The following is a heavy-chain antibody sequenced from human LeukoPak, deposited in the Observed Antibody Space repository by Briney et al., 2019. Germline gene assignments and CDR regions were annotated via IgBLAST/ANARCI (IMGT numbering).Heavy chain of an antibody. J-gene: IGHJ3*02. CDR1: GGSISSYY. D-gene: IGHD3-22*01. V-gene: IGHV4-4*07. CDR2: IYTSGST. CDR3: ARDVYYHDSSAIEDDAFDI. Sequence: PSETLSLTCTVSGGSISSYYWSWIRQPAGKGLEWIGRIYTSGSTNYNPSLKSRVTMSVDTSKNQFSLKLSSVTAADTAVYYCARDVYYHDSSAIEDDAFDIRGKGTMVTVSS.